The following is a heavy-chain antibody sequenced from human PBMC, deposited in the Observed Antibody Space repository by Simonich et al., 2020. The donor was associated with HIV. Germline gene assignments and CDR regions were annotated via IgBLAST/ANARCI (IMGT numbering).Heavy chain of an antibody. Sequence: VHGGTEVKKPGASVKVSCKVSGHTLTELSMHWVRQAPGKGLEWMGGFDPEEGKTIYAQEFQGRVTLTEDPSTDTAYMELSSLRSEDTAVYYCATWEIKDNVLTGYTYWYFDLWGRGTLVTVSS. CDR2: FDPEEGKT. CDR1: GHTLTELS. CDR3: ATWEIKDNVLTGYTYWYFDL. V-gene: IGHV1-24*01. J-gene: IGHJ2*01. D-gene: IGHD3-9*01.